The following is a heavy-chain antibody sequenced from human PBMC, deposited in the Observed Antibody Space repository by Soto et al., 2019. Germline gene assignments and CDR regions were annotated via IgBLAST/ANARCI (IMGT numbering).Heavy chain of an antibody. Sequence: GGSLRLSCAASGLTFSSYGMHWVRQAPGKGLEWVAVIWYDGSNKYYADSVKGRFTISRDNSKNTLYLQMNSLRAEDTAVYYCARDLGLSGWFDYWGQGTLVTVSS. CDR3: ARDLGLSGWFDY. CDR1: GLTFSSYG. J-gene: IGHJ4*02. CDR2: IWYDGSNK. V-gene: IGHV3-33*01. D-gene: IGHD6-19*01.